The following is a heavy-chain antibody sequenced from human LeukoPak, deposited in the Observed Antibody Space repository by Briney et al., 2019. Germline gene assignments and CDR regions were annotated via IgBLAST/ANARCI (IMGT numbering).Heavy chain of an antibody. CDR3: VRGLISAAGTFDY. J-gene: IGHJ4*02. Sequence: GGSLRLSCAASGFIFGSFGMHWVRQAPGKGLEWAAFIHYDGSSVHYADSVKGRFTISRDNSKNTLYLQMNSLREEDTAVYYCVRGLISAAGTFDYWGQGTLVTVSS. CDR2: IHYDGSSV. V-gene: IGHV3-30*02. CDR1: GFIFGSFG. D-gene: IGHD6-13*01.